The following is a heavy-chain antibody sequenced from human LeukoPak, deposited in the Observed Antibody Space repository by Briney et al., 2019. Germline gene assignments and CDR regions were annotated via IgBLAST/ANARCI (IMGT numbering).Heavy chain of an antibody. CDR1: GLTFSSYA. CDR2: ISGSGYGT. Sequence: PGGSLRLSCAASGLTFSSYAMTWVRQAPGKGLEWVSVISGSGYGTYYADSVKGRFTISRDNSKNTLYMQMNSLRVEDTAIYYCAKDRAMNSWNSLHFDLWGRGTLVTVSS. V-gene: IGHV3-23*01. D-gene: IGHD1-7*01. J-gene: IGHJ2*01. CDR3: AKDRAMNSWNSLHFDL.